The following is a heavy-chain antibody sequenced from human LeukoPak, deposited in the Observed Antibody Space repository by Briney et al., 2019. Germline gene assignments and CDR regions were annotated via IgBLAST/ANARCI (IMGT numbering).Heavy chain of an antibody. D-gene: IGHD1-1*01. CDR3: AREGENWNDDRFFYFDY. CDR1: GFTFSSYA. J-gene: IGHJ4*02. V-gene: IGHV3-30*09. Sequence: GGSLRLSCAASGFTFSSYAMHWVRQAPGKELEWVAVISDDGNNKYYADSVKGRFAISRDNSKDTLYLQMNSLRTEDTAVYYCAREGENWNDDRFFYFDYWGQGTLVTVSS. CDR2: ISDDGNNK.